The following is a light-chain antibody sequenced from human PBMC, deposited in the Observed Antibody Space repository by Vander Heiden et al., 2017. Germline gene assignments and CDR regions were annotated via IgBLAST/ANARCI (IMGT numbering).Light chain of an antibody. Sequence: EIALTQSAGTLFLSPGERATPSCRAGQSVSISYIAWYQQKPGQAPRLLIYGASSRATGIPDRFSGSGSGTDFTLTISRLEPEDFAVYYCQQYGSSPGTFGGGTKVEIK. CDR3: QQYGSSPGT. J-gene: IGKJ4*01. CDR1: QSVSISY. V-gene: IGKV3-20*01. CDR2: GAS.